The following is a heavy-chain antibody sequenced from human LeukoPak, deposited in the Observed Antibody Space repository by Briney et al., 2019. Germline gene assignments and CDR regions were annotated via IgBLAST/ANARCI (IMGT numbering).Heavy chain of an antibody. V-gene: IGHV4-59*01. J-gene: IGHJ4*02. Sequence: SETLSLTCSVSGGSITAYFWTWIRQPPGKGLEWIGYISYSGSTNNNPSLKSRVTTLLDTSKNQFSPKLTSVTTADSAMYYCAGSSGWSGVLDYWGQGTLVSVSS. CDR2: ISYSGST. CDR3: AGSSGWSGVLDY. CDR1: GGSITAYF. D-gene: IGHD6-19*01.